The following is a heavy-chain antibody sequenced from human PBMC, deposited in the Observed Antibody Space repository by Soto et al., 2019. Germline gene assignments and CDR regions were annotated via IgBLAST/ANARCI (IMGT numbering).Heavy chain of an antibody. CDR1: GFTFSSYG. Sequence: EVQLVESGGGLVQPGGSLRLSCVDSGFTFSSYGMSWVRQARVKGLEWVGNIKQDGSEENYVDSVKGRFTISRDNAKNSMYLQMNSLRAEDTAVYYCARIAASGRGWDVWGQGTTVVVSS. V-gene: IGHV3-7*01. CDR2: IKQDGSEE. J-gene: IGHJ6*02. CDR3: ARIAASGRGWDV. D-gene: IGHD6-13*01.